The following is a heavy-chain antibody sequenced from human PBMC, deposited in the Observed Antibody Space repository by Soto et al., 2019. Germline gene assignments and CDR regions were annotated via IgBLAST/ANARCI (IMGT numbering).Heavy chain of an antibody. J-gene: IGHJ4*02. D-gene: IGHD3-9*01. CDR2: ISGSGGST. Sequence: PGGSLRLSCAASGFTFSNYAMSWVRQAPGKGLEWVSAISGSGGSTYYADSVKGRFTISRDNSKNTLSLQMNTLRAEDTAVYYCAGPGYYFDYWGQGTLVTVSS. CDR3: AGPGYYFDY. V-gene: IGHV3-23*01. CDR1: GFTFSNYA.